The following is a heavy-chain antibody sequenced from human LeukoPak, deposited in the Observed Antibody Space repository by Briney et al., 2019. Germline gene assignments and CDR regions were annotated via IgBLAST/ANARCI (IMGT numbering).Heavy chain of an antibody. J-gene: IGHJ4*02. Sequence: ASVTVSCEASGYTFPSYGISWVRQAPGQGLEWMGWISAYNGNTNYAQKLQGRVTMTTDTSTSTAYMELRSLRSDDTAVYYCARDSEEYYYGSGSYSPDDYRGQGTLVTVSS. CDR1: GYTFPSYG. CDR3: ARDSEEYYYGSGSYSPDDY. CDR2: ISAYNGNT. D-gene: IGHD3-10*01. V-gene: IGHV1-18*01.